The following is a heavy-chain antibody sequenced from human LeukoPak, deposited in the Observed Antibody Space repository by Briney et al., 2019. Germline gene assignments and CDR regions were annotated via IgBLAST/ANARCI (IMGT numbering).Heavy chain of an antibody. CDR3: ARDGRQNWSFDY. CDR1: GFTFSSYS. Sequence: GGAPRLSCAASGFTFSSYSMKWVRPAPGKGLEWVSSISSSSTNIYYADSVKGRFTISRDNAKTSLYLQMKSLRAEDTAVYYCARDGRQNWSFDYWGQGTLVTVSS. D-gene: IGHD1-1*01. CDR2: ISSSSTNI. J-gene: IGHJ4*02. V-gene: IGHV3-21*01.